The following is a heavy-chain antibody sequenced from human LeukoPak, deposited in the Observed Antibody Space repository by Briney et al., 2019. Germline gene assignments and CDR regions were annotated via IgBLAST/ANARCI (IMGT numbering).Heavy chain of an antibody. CDR2: ISGSGGST. J-gene: IGHJ4*02. CDR3: AKEAPTGYSYGGGFDY. D-gene: IGHD5-18*01. V-gene: IGHV3-23*01. CDR1: GFTFSSYA. Sequence: PGGXXRLSCAASGFTFSSYAMSWVRQAPGKGLEWVSAISGSGGSTYYADSVKGRFTISRDNSKNTLYLQMNSLRAEDTAVYYCAKEAPTGYSYGGGFDYWGQGTLVTVSS.